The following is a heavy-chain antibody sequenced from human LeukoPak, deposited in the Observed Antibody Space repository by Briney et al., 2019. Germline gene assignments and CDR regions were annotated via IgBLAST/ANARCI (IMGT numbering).Heavy chain of an antibody. CDR2: TSGSGGST. J-gene: IGHJ4*02. CDR3: AKAYGDYPSEFDY. CDR1: GFTFSSYG. Sequence: PGGSLRLSCAASGFTFSSYGMSWVRQAPGKGLEWVSATSGSGGSTYYADSVKGRFTISRDNSKNTLYLQMNSLRAEDTAVYYCAKAYGDYPSEFDYWGQGTLVTVSS. D-gene: IGHD4-17*01. V-gene: IGHV3-23*01.